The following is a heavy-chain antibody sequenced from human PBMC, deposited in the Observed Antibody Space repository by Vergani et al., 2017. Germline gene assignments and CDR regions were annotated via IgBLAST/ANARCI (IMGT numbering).Heavy chain of an antibody. CDR3: ASRYSSSPEDS. J-gene: IGHJ4*02. CDR2: INPNSGGT. Sequence: QVQLVQSGTEVRKPGASVKISCKASGYSFTGYYVHWVRQAPGQGLEWMGWINPNSGGTNYAQKFQGRVTMTRDTSINTAYMEVTRLRHDDTAVFYCASRYSSSPEDSWGQGTLVTDSS. CDR1: GYSFTGYY. V-gene: IGHV1-2*02. D-gene: IGHD6-13*01.